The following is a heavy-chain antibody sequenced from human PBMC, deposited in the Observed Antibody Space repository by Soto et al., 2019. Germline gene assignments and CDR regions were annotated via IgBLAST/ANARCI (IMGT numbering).Heavy chain of an antibody. CDR2: INAGNGNT. J-gene: IGHJ4*02. V-gene: IGHV1-3*01. CDR1: GYSFTSHA. Sequence: QVQLVQSGAEVKKPGASVKVSCKASGYSFTSHAMHWVRQAPGQRLEWMGWINAGNGNTKYSQKFQGRVTITRDTSASTAYMELSSLRSEDMAVYYCLGYCSGGSCYSRGYWGQGTLVTVSS. D-gene: IGHD2-15*01. CDR3: LGYCSGGSCYSRGY.